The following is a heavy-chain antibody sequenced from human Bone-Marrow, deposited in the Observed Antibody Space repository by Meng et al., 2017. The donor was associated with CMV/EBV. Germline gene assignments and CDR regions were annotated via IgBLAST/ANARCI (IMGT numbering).Heavy chain of an antibody. CDR2: ISSSSSYI. J-gene: IGHJ6*02. CDR3: ARIQGWELSQGNYFYYGMDV. CDR1: GFTFSSYS. D-gene: IGHD1-26*01. V-gene: IGHV3-21*01. Sequence: GESLKISCAASGFTFSSYSMNWVRQAPGKGLEWVSSISSSSSYIYYADSVKGRFTISRDNAKNSLYLQMNSLRVEDTAIYYCARIQGWELSQGNYFYYGMDVWGQGTTVTVSS.